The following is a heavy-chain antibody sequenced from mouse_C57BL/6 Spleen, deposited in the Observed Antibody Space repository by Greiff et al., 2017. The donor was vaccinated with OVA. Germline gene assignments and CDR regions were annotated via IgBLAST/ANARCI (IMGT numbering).Heavy chain of an antibody. D-gene: IGHD1-1*01. CDR1: GFSLTSYG. V-gene: IGHV2-2*01. CDR3: ASYGSRRYYAMDY. CDR2: IWSGGST. Sequence: VQLQQSGPGLVQPSQSLSITCTVSGFSLTSYGVHWVRQSPGKGLEWLGVIWSGGSTDYNAAFISRLSISKDNSKSQVFFKMNSLQADDTAIYYCASYGSRRYYAMDYWGQGTSVTVSS. J-gene: IGHJ4*01.